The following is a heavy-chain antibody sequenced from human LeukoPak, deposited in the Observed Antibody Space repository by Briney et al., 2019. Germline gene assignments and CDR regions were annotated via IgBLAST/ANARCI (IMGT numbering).Heavy chain of an antibody. D-gene: IGHD3-22*01. CDR1: GGSISSGGYY. J-gene: IGHJ6*02. V-gene: IGHV4-31*03. Sequence: SQTLSLTCTVSGGSISSGGYYWSWIRQHPGKGLEWIGYIYYSGSTYYNPSLKSRVTISVDTSKNQFSLKLSSVTAADTAVYYCARQGGYPYYYYYGMDVWGQGTTVTVSS. CDR2: IYYSGST. CDR3: ARQGGYPYYYYYGMDV.